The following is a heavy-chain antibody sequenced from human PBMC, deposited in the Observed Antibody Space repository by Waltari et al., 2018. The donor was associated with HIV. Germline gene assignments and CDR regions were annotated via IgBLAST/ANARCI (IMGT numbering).Heavy chain of an antibody. Sequence: EWVSIIYNSGATYYADSVKGRFTISRDNSKNTLYLQMNSLTAEDTAIYFCARVIIVSGGDYFDYWGQGTLVTVSP. D-gene: IGHD3-22*01. V-gene: IGHV3-53*01. CDR3: ARVIIVSGGDYFDY. J-gene: IGHJ4*02. CDR2: IYNSGAT.